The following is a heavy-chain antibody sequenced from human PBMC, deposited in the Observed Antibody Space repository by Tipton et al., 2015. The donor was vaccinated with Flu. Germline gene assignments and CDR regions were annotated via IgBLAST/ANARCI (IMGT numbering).Heavy chain of an antibody. CDR1: GGTFSSYA. V-gene: IGHV1-69*01. CDR3: ARESRDAAAPINYYYYMDV. Sequence: QVQLVQSGAEVKKPGSSVKVSCKASGGTFSSYAISWVRQAPGQGLEWMGGIIPIFGTANYAQKFQGRVTITADESTSTAYMELSSLRSEDTAVYYCARESRDAAAPINYYYYMDVWGKGTTVTVSS. D-gene: IGHD6-13*01. J-gene: IGHJ6*03. CDR2: IIPIFGTA.